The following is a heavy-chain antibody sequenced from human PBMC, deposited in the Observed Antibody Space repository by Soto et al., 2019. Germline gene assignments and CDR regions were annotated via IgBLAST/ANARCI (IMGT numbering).Heavy chain of an antibody. CDR3: ANLGTMVRGVSNYYYYGMDV. J-gene: IGHJ6*02. V-gene: IGHV3-30*18. Sequence: GGSLRLSCAASGFTFSSYGMHWVRQAPGKGLEWVAVISYDGSNKYYADSVKGRFTISRDNSKNTLYLQMNSLRAEDTAVYYCANLGTMVRGVSNYYYYGMDVWGQGTTVTVSS. D-gene: IGHD3-10*01. CDR2: ISYDGSNK. CDR1: GFTFSSYG.